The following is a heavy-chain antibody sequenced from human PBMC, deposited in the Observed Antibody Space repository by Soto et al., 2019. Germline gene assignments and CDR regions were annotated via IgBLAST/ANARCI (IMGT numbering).Heavy chain of an antibody. CDR1: GGSITSGDYY. CDR2: ISYSGRT. D-gene: IGHD3-3*02. Sequence: QVHLQESGPGLVKPSQTLSLTCTVSGGSITSGDYYSSWIRQHPGKGLEWIGYISYSGRTYYNPSVKSRVTMSMDTSRNQFSLKLSSVTAADTDVYYCARSLHLWDLALGYWGQGTLVTVSS. CDR3: ARSLHLWDLALGY. V-gene: IGHV4-31*03. J-gene: IGHJ1*01.